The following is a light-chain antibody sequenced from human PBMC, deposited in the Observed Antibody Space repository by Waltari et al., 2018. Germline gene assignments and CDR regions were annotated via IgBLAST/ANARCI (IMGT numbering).Light chain of an antibody. V-gene: IGKV3-15*01. CDR2: GAY. J-gene: IGKJ1*01. CDR1: QTITSS. CDR3: QQYYDWPGT. Sequence: EIVMTQSPATLSVSPGERATLSCRASQTITSSLAWYQHKPGQAPRLLIYGAYSRATGIPATFSGSGSGTEFTLTISSLQSEDYAVYYCQQYYDWPGTFGQGTKVEI.